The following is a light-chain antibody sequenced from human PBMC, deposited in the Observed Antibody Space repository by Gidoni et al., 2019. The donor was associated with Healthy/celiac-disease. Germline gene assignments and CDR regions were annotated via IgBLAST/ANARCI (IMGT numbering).Light chain of an antibody. V-gene: IGLV2-8*01. Sequence: QSALTQPPSASGSPGQSVTISCTGTSSDVGGYNYVSWYQQHPGKAPQLMIYEVSKRPSGVPDRFSGSKSGNMASLTVSGLQAEDEADYYCSSYAGSLYVFGTGTKVTVL. CDR2: EVS. CDR3: SSYAGSLYV. CDR1: SSDVGGYNY. J-gene: IGLJ1*01.